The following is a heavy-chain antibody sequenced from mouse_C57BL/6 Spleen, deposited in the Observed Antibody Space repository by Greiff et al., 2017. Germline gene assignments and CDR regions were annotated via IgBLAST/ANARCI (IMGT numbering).Heavy chain of an antibody. CDR2: IHPNSGST. CDR3: ARAAACYYRILYAMDD. Sequence: QVQLQQPGAELVKPGASVKLSCKASGYTFTSYWMHWVKQRPGQGLEWIGMIHPNSGSTNYNEKFKSKATLTVDKSSSTAYMQLSSLTSEDSAVYYCARAAACYYRILYAMDDWGQGTSVTVSS. J-gene: IGHJ4*01. V-gene: IGHV1-64*01. D-gene: IGHD2-14*01. CDR1: GYTFTSYW.